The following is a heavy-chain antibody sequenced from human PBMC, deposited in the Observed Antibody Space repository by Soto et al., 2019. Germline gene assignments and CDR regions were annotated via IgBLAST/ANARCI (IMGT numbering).Heavy chain of an antibody. V-gene: IGHV3-33*01. CDR2: IWYDGSNK. CDR1: GFTFSSYG. Sequence: QVQLVESGGGVVQPGRSLRLSCAASGFTFSSYGMHWVRQAPGKGLEWVAVIWYDGSNKYYADSVKGRFTISRDNSKNTLYVQINSLRAADTAVYYCAREDMGYCSGGSCYFLDYWGQGTLVTVSS. J-gene: IGHJ4*02. D-gene: IGHD2-15*01. CDR3: AREDMGYCSGGSCYFLDY.